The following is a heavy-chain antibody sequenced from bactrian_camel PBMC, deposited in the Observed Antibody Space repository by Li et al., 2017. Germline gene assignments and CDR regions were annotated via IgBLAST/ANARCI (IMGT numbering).Heavy chain of an antibody. V-gene: IGHV3S40*01. CDR2: IVTGGRAT. J-gene: IGHJ7*01. Sequence: DVQLVESGGGLVQPGGSLTLSCAASGFTFSSYDMSWVRQAPGKGLEWVSRIVTGGRATLYADSVKGRFTTSRDNAKNTLYLQINSLKTEDTAPYYCATTLCSVIECYGMDYWGKGTQVTVS. D-gene: IGHD3*01. CDR1: GFTFSSYD.